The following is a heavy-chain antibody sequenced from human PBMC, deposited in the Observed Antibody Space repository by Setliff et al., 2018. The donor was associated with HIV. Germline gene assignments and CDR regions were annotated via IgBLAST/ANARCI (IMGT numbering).Heavy chain of an antibody. J-gene: IGHJ4*02. CDR1: GFTFSSYW. D-gene: IGHD6-19*01. CDR2: IKQDGSEK. V-gene: IGHV3-7*03. CDR3: ARVFKEGSGWPFDY. Sequence: GGSLRLSCAASGFTFSSYWMSWVRQAPGKGLEWVASIKQDGSEKYYVDSVKGRFTISRDNAKNSLYLQMNSLRAGDTAMYYCARVFKEGSGWPFDYWGQGTLVTVSS.